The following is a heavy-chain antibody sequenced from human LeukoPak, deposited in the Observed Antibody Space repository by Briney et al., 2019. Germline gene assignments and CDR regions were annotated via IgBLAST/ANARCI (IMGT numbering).Heavy chain of an antibody. CDR3: ARAYYGSGSYYYPFDY. CDR1: GYTITNNY. D-gene: IGHD3-10*01. Sequence: ASVKVSCKASGYTITNNYMHWVRQAPGQGLEWMGVINPSGTGTSYAQKFQGRITMSRDTSTSTVYMELSSLRSEDTAVYYCARAYYGSGSYYYPFDYWGQGTLVTVSS. J-gene: IGHJ4*02. CDR2: INPSGTGT. V-gene: IGHV1-46*01.